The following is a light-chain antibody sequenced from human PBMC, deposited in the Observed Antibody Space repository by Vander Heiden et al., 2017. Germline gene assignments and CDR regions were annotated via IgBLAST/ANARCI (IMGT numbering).Light chain of an antibody. CDR1: SSDVGGYNH. Sequence: QSAPTQPASVSGSPGQSITLSCTGTSSDVGGYNHVSWYQHHPGKAPKLMIYEVSKRPSGVATRFSGSKSGNTASMTISGRKPEDEADYYCSSFTSSTNYVFGTGTKVTVL. J-gene: IGLJ1*01. V-gene: IGLV2-14*01. CDR3: SSFTSSTNYV. CDR2: EVS.